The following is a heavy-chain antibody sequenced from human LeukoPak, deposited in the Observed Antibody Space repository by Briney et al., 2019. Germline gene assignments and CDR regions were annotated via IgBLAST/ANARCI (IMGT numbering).Heavy chain of an antibody. V-gene: IGHV4-39*01. D-gene: IGHD3-10*01. Sequence: PSETLSLTCTVSGGSISSSSYYWGWIRQPPGKGLEWIGNMFYTGNTYYNPSLKSRVAISVDTSKNQFSLRLSSVTAADTAVYYCARHDYFGSLNWFDPWGQGTLITVSS. CDR1: GGSISSSSYY. CDR2: MFYTGNT. J-gene: IGHJ5*02. CDR3: ARHDYFGSLNWFDP.